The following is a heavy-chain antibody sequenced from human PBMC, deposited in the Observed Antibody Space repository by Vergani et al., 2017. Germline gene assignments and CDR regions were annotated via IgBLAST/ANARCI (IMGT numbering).Heavy chain of an antibody. CDR1: GLTLSSYG. Sequence: QVQLVESGGGVVQPGGSMRLSCSASGLTLSSYGVHWVRQAPGRGLESVTFTRPHEDGAFYSASVRGRFTVSRDNSKNTLYLEMNRLNVDDTAIYYCGKTQGTVVGTWWFDPWGQGTPVTVFS. D-gene: IGHD1-7*01. CDR2: TRPHEDGA. CDR3: GKTQGTVVGTWWFDP. V-gene: IGHV3-30*02. J-gene: IGHJ5*02.